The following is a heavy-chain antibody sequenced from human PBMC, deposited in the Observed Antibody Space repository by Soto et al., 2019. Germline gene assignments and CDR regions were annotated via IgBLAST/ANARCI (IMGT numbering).Heavy chain of an antibody. Sequence: ASVKVSCKASGYTFTSYDINWVRQATGQGLEWMGWMNPNSGNTGYAQKFQGRVTMTRNTSISTAYMELSSLRSEDTDVYYCARWPDGYYYYGMDVWGQGTTVTVSS. J-gene: IGHJ6*02. CDR3: ARWPDGYYYYGMDV. CDR2: MNPNSGNT. V-gene: IGHV1-8*01. CDR1: GYTFTSYD.